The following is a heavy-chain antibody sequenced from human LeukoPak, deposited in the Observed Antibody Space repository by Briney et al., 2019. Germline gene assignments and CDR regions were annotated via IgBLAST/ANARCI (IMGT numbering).Heavy chain of an antibody. CDR2: IYYSGST. V-gene: IGHV4-30-4*01. J-gene: IGHJ3*02. CDR3: ARVVPKLARDAFDI. Sequence: PSQTLSLTCTVSGGSISSGDYYWSWIRQPPGKGLEWIGYIYYSGSTYYNPSLKSRVTISVDTSKNQFSLKLSSVTAADTAVYYCARVVPKLARDAFDIWGQGTMVTVSS. CDR1: GGSISSGDYY.